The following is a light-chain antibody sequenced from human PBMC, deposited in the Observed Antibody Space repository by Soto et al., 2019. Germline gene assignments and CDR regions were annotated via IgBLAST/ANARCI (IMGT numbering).Light chain of an antibody. V-gene: IGKV3-20*01. CDR1: QSVTSNS. CDR3: QQYTGLPRT. CDR2: GAS. Sequence: EIVLTQSPGTLSLSPGERATLSCRASQSVTSNSLACFQQIPGQAPRLLIYGASNRATGIPDRFSGSGSGTDFTLTISRLEPEDFAVYYCQQYTGLPRTFGQGTKVDIK. J-gene: IGKJ1*01.